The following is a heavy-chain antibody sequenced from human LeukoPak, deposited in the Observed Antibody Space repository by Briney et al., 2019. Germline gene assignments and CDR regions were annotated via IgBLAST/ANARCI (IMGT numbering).Heavy chain of an antibody. CDR3: ARDSYGWHDRWDY. J-gene: IGHJ4*02. CDR1: GFTVSNKY. Sequence: GGSLRLSCAASGFTVSNKYMSWVRQAPGKGLEWVSSIGTTGNYIYYSDSVKGRFTISRDNAKDSLFLQMNSLRTEDTGVYYCARDSYGWHDRWDYWGLGTQVIVSS. D-gene: IGHD3-16*01. CDR2: IGTTGNYI. V-gene: IGHV3-21*01.